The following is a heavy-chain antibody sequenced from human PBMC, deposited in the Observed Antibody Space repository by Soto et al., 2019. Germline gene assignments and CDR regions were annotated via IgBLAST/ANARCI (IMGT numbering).Heavy chain of an antibody. Sequence: QVQLVQSGSEVKKPGSSMKVSCKASGGSFDNHVFAWVRQAPGQGLEWLGQIIPAYGAPNYAQKFQGRITITADESTSSAHMELSSLMSADTAVYYCARSPRGIIVVVSTGFDSWGQGTRITVAS. D-gene: IGHD2-15*01. V-gene: IGHV1-69*01. CDR1: GGSFDNHV. CDR3: ARSPRGIIVVVSTGFDS. CDR2: IIPAYGAP. J-gene: IGHJ4*02.